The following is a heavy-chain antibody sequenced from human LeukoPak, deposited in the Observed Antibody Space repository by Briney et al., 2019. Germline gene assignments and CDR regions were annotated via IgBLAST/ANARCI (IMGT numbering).Heavy chain of an antibody. V-gene: IGHV3-7*01. CDR3: VRGIAAAGGFDY. J-gene: IGHJ4*02. CDR2: IKQDGSEK. CDR1: GFTFSDYY. D-gene: IGHD6-13*01. Sequence: GGSLRLSCAASGFTFSDYYMSWIRQAPGKGLEWVANIKQDGSEKYYVDSVKGRFTISRDNAKNSLYLQMNSLRAEDTAVYYCVRGIAAAGGFDYWGQGTLVTVSS.